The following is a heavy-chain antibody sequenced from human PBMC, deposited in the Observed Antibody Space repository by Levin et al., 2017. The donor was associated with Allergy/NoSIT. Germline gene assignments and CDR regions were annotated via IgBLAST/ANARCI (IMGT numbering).Heavy chain of an antibody. J-gene: IGHJ3*02. V-gene: IGHV3-33*01. D-gene: IGHD2-2*01. Sequence: LSLPCAASGFTFSTYGMHWVRQAPGKGLEWVATIWYDGSKKYYADSVRGRFTISRDNSRDNPKNTLYLEMNSLRAEDTAVYYCARDIRPYSSSWYPGAFDIWGQGTMVTVSS. CDR2: IWYDGSKK. CDR1: GFTFSTYG. CDR3: ARDIRPYSSSWYPGAFDI.